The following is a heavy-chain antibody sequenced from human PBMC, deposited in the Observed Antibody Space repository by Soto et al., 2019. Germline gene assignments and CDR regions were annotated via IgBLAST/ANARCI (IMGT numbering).Heavy chain of an antibody. CDR2: ISSSGTYT. Sequence: LVESGGGLVKPGGSLRLSCTASRFIFSTYSLNWVRQAPGKGLEWVSCISSSGTYTFYADSVKGRFTISRDNAKNSLVLQMDSLRAEDTAVYYCARDYGGDFWSGINGMDVWGPGTTVIVSS. CDR3: ARDYGGDFWSGINGMDV. CDR1: RFIFSTYS. D-gene: IGHD3-3*01. V-gene: IGHV3-21*06. J-gene: IGHJ6*02.